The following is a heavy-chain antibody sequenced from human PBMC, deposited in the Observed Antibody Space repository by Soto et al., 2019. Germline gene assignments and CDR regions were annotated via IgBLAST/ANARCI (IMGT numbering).Heavy chain of an antibody. Sequence: GESLKISCKGSGYSFTSYWIGWVRQMPGKGLEWMGIIYPGDSDTRYSPSFQGQVTISADKPISTAYLQWSSLKASDTAMYYCARRLADCSSTSCYTPDYYYYGMDVWGQGTTVTVSS. D-gene: IGHD2-2*02. CDR2: IYPGDSDT. V-gene: IGHV5-51*01. J-gene: IGHJ6*02. CDR1: GYSFTSYW. CDR3: ARRLADCSSTSCYTPDYYYYGMDV.